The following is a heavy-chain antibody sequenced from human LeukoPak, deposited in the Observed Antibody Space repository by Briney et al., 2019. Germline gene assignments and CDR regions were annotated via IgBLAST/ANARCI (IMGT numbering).Heavy chain of an antibody. V-gene: IGHV4-4*07. D-gene: IGHD3-3*01. CDR1: GGSISSYY. J-gene: IGHJ4*02. Sequence: SETLSLTCTVSGGSISSYYWSWIRQPAGKGLEWIGRIYTSGSTNYNPSLTRQVTMSVYTSKNQFSLKLSSVTAADTPVYYCARSQYYDFWSGYYPPFDYWGQGTLVTVSS. CDR2: IYTSGST. CDR3: ARSQYYDFWSGYYPPFDY.